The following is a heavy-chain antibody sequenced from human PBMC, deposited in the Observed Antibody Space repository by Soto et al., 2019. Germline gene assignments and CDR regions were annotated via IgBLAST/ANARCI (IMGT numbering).Heavy chain of an antibody. D-gene: IGHD6-19*01. CDR2: IVVGSGNT. CDR3: AAVESRVSGWSGEFDY. CDR1: GFTFTSSA. V-gene: IGHV1-58*02. J-gene: IGHJ4*02. Sequence: GPSVKVSCKASGFTFTSSAMQWVRQARGQRLEWIGWIVVGSGNTNYAQKFQERVTITRDMSTSTAYMELSSLRSEDTAVYYCAAVESRVSGWSGEFDYWGQGTLVTVSS.